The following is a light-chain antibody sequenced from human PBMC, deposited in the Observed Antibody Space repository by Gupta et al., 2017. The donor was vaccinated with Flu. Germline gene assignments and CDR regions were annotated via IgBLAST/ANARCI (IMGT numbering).Light chain of an antibody. V-gene: IGKV1-39*01. J-gene: IGKJ1*01. CDR1: QTIETC. Sequence: PSSLSASVGDRVTITCRASQTIETCLNWYQQKPGKAPKLLIFEASTLQSGVPSRFSGSEGGSSFTLTITRLQTEDFATYFCQQYATFPWTFGQGTKLEIK. CDR3: QQYATFPWT. CDR2: EAS.